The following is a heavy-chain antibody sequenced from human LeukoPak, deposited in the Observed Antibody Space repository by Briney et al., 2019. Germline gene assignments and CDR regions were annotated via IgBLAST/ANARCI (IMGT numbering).Heavy chain of an antibody. J-gene: IGHJ1*01. CDR3: AKNRVGSSWYDEYFQQ. CDR1: GFTFSTYA. V-gene: IGHV3-23*01. Sequence: GGSLRLSCAASGFTFSTYAMSWVRQAPGKGLEWVSTISGSGANTYYADSVRGRFTISRDNSKNTLYLHMNSLRAEDTAVYYCAKNRVGSSWYDEYFQQWGQGTLVTVSS. D-gene: IGHD6-13*01. CDR2: ISGSGANT.